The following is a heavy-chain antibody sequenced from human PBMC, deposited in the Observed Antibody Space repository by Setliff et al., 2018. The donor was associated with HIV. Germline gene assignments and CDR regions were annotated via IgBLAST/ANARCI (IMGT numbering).Heavy chain of an antibody. V-gene: IGHV4-39*01. J-gene: IGHJ4*02. CDR1: GGSISSSTYY. CDR3: ARVPFTTGFDY. D-gene: IGHD3-3*01. CDR2: IFYTGNT. Sequence: SETLSLTCSVSGGSISSSTYYWGWIRQPPGKGLEWIGDIFYTGNTYYNPSLKSRVAISVDTSENQFSLKLNSVTAADTAVYYCARVPFTTGFDYWGQGILVTVSS.